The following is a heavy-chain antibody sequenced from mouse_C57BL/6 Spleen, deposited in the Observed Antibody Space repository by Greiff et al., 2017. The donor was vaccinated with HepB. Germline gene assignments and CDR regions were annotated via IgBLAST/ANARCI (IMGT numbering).Heavy chain of an antibody. CDR3: ARSGYYGSSYDAWFAY. CDR2: IHPNSGST. CDR1: GYTFTSYW. Sequence: QVQLQQSGAELVKPGASVKLSCKASGYTFTSYWMHWVKQRPGQGLEWIGMIHPNSGSTNYNEKFKSKATLTVDKSSSTAYMQLSSLTSEDSAVYYCARSGYYGSSYDAWFAYWGQGTLVTVSA. J-gene: IGHJ3*01. D-gene: IGHD1-1*01. V-gene: IGHV1-64*01.